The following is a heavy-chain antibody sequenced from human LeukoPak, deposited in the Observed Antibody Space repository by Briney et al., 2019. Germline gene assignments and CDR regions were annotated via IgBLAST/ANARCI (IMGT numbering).Heavy chain of an antibody. J-gene: IGHJ4*02. Sequence: SVKVSCKASGGTFSSYAISWVRQAPGQGLEWMGRIIPILGIANYAQKFQGRVTITADKSTSTAYMELSSLRSEDTAVYYCARVPGYSSSRPFDYWGQRTLVTVSS. CDR3: ARVPGYSSSRPFDY. D-gene: IGHD6-13*01. V-gene: IGHV1-69*04. CDR2: IIPILGIA. CDR1: GGTFSSYA.